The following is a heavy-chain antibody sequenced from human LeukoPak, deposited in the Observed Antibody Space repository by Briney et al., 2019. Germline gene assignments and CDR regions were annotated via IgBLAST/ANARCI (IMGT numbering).Heavy chain of an antibody. CDR1: GGSISSGGYY. D-gene: IGHD2-2*01. V-gene: IGHV4-31*03. J-gene: IGHJ4*02. Sequence: SETLSLTCTVSGGSISSGGYYWRWIRQHPGKGLEWIGYIYYSGSTYYNPSLKSRVTISVDTSKNQFSLKLSSVTAADTAVYYCARFLYCSSTSCYSNYFDYWGQGTLVTVSS. CDR2: IYYSGST. CDR3: ARFLYCSSTSCYSNYFDY.